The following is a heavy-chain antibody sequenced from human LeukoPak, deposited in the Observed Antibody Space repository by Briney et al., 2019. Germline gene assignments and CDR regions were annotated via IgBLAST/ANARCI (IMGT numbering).Heavy chain of an antibody. CDR3: ARKALNLGALGY. V-gene: IGHV1-18*01. D-gene: IGHD3-16*01. J-gene: IGHJ4*02. CDR2: ISAYNGNT. Sequence: ASVKVSCKASGYTFASYGLSWVRQAPGQGLEWMGWISAYNGNTNYEQKLQGRVTMTADTSTSTVYMELRNLRSDDTAVYYCARKALNLGALGYWGQGTLVTVSS. CDR1: GYTFASYG.